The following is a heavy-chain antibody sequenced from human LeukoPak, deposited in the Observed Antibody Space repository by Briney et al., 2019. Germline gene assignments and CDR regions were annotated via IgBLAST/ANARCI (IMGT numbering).Heavy chain of an antibody. CDR2: ISSSSSYT. V-gene: IGHV3-11*06. CDR3: ASSPVDTAMAHISFDY. J-gene: IGHJ4*02. D-gene: IGHD5-18*01. Sequence: PGGSLRLSCAASGFTFSDYYMSWIRQAPGKGLEWVSYISSSSSYTNYAGSVKGRFTISRDNAKNSLYLQMNSLRAEDTAVYYCASSPVDTAMAHISFDYWGQGTLVTVSS. CDR1: GFTFSDYY.